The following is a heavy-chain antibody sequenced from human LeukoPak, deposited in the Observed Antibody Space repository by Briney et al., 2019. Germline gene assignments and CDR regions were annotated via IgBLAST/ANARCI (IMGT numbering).Heavy chain of an antibody. D-gene: IGHD3/OR15-3a*01. V-gene: IGHV3-13*01. Sequence: GGSLRLSCAASGFTLSDYDIHWVRQPIGKGLDWVSGLGSAGDKYHAGSERGRFTISREDAENSVYLQMNGLRPEYTDIYYCARAKRETSTRPWTSGMDVWGQGTRVTVSS. J-gene: IGHJ6*02. CDR2: LGSAGDK. CDR1: GFTLSDYD. CDR3: ARAKRETSTRPWTSGMDV.